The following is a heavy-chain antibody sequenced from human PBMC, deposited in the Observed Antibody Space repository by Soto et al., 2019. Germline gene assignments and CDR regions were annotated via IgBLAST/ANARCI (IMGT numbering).Heavy chain of an antibody. CDR2: ISAYNGNT. J-gene: IGHJ6*03. CDR1: GYTFTSYG. V-gene: IGHV1-18*01. CDR3: AREPYDFWSGYYMHMDV. Sequence: ASVKVSCKASGYTFTSYGISWVRQAPGQGLEWMGWISAYNGNTNYAQKLQGRVTMTTDTSTSTAYMELRSLRSDDTAVYYCAREPYDFWSGYYMHMDVWGKGTTVTVSS. D-gene: IGHD3-3*01.